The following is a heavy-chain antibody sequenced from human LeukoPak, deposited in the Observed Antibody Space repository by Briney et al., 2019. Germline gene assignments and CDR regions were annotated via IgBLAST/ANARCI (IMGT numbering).Heavy chain of an antibody. V-gene: IGHV4-61*02. J-gene: IGHJ5*02. D-gene: IGHD4-11*01. Sequence: SQTLSLTCTVSGGSISSGSYYWSWIRQPAGKGLEWIGRFYTSGSTDYNPSLKSRVTISIDTSKNQFSLKLSSVTAADTAVYYCAREGEYSNRLDPWGQGTLVTVSS. CDR2: FYTSGST. CDR1: GGSISSGSYY. CDR3: AREGEYSNRLDP.